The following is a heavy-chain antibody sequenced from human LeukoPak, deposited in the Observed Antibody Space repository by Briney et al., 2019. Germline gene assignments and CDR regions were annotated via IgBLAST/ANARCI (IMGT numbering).Heavy chain of an antibody. V-gene: IGHV3-7*03. CDR3: ASDHGRCCSGGSCYFGGFFEY. CDR1: GFTFSNYW. D-gene: IGHD2-15*01. Sequence: PGGSLRLSCAASGFTFSNYWMSWVRQAPGKGLEWVANIKQDGSEKYYVGSVKGRFTISRDNAKNSLYLQMNGLRAEDTAVYYCASDHGRCCSGGSCYFGGFFEYWGQGTLGTVSS. CDR2: IKQDGSEK. J-gene: IGHJ4*02.